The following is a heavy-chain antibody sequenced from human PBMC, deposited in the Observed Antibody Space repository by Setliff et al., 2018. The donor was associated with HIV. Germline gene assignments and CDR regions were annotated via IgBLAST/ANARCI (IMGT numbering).Heavy chain of an antibody. D-gene: IGHD6-13*01. J-gene: IGHJ1*01. CDR1: SYIFSSND. Sequence: ASVKVSCKASSYIFSSNDIDWVRQAPGQGLEWMGRIPSYNGNTKYAQKFQDRVTMTTDKSTTTAYMDLMSLRSDDTAVYYCAIRISAAGSAFQHWGQGTLVTVSS. V-gene: IGHV1-18*01. CDR3: AIRISAAGSAFQH. CDR2: IPSYNGNT.